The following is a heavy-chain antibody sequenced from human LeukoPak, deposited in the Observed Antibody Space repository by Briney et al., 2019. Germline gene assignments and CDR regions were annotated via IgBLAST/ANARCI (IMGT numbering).Heavy chain of an antibody. V-gene: IGHV3-23*01. Sequence: GGSLRLSCAASGFTFSSYAMSWVRQAPGKGLEWVSGISLDGATTYYADSVKGRFTISRDNAKNSLYLQMNSLRAEDTAVYYCARALVVITRIFDYWGQGTLVTVSS. CDR1: GFTFSSYA. J-gene: IGHJ4*02. D-gene: IGHD3-22*01. CDR2: ISLDGATT. CDR3: ARALVVITRIFDY.